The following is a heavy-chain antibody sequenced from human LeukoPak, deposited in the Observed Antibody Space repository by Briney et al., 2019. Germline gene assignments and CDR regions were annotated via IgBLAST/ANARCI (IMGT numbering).Heavy chain of an antibody. CDR2: ISSSSSYI. J-gene: IGHJ4*02. CDR3: ARVMGEEYYYEYGHDY. D-gene: IGHD3-22*01. CDR1: GFTFSSYS. V-gene: IGHV3-21*01. Sequence: GGSLRLSCAASGFTFSSYSMNWVRQAPGKGLEWVSSISSSSSYIYYADSVKGRFTISRDNAKNSLYLQMNSLRAEDTAVYYCARVMGEEYYYEYGHDYWGQGTLVTVSS.